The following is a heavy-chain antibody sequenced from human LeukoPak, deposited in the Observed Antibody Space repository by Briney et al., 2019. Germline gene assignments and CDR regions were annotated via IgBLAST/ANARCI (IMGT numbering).Heavy chain of an antibody. V-gene: IGHV4-61*01. Sequence: SETLSLTCTVSGFSVTTDSYCWGWIRQPPGKGLEWIGYDYCGGNTNYDPSPKRRVTISVDTSKNQFSLTLTSVTAADTAVYFCARDHFGSLDSWGQGILVTVSS. D-gene: IGHD3-10*01. CDR1: GFSVTTDSYC. CDR2: DYCGGNT. CDR3: ARDHFGSLDS. J-gene: IGHJ4*02.